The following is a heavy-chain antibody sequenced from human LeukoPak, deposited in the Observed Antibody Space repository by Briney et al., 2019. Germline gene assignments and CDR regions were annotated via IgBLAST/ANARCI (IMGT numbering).Heavy chain of an antibody. J-gene: IGHJ4*02. V-gene: IGHV1-58*01. D-gene: IGHD4-23*01. CDR1: GFTFTSSA. CDR2: IVVGSGNT. Sequence: ASVKVSCKASGFTFTSSAVQWVRQARGQRLEWIGWIVVGSGNTNYAQKFQERVTITRNTSISTAYMELSSLRSEDTAMYYCARDPHLYGGNSHFDYWGQGTLVTVSS. CDR3: ARDPHLYGGNSHFDY.